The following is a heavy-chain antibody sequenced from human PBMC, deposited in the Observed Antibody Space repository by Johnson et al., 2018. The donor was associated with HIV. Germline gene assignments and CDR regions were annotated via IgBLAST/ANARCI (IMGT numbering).Heavy chain of an antibody. V-gene: IGHV3-30-3*01. Sequence: MQLVESGGGVVQPGRSLRLSCAASGFTFSSYAMHWVRQAPGKGLEWVAVISYDGSNKYYADSVKGRFTISRDIAKNSLYLQMNSLRAEDTALYYCARDLKSYYDSSGYFDAFDIWGQGTIVTVSS. CDR3: ARDLKSYYDSSGYFDAFDI. J-gene: IGHJ3*02. CDR1: GFTFSSYA. D-gene: IGHD3-22*01. CDR2: ISYDGSNK.